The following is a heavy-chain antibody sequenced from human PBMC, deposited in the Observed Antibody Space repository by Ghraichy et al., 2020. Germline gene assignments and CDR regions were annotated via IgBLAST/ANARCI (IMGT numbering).Heavy chain of an antibody. CDR1: GGFISTYY. Sequence: SETLSLTCTVSGGFISTYYWSWIRQPPGKGLDWIGYIYDIGPTSYNPSLKSRVTISLDTSQNQFSLKLNSVTAADTAVYSCARSSGLAVTATAESFQHWGQRTLVTHPS. V-gene: IGHV4-59*13. CDR2: IYDIGPT. J-gene: IGHJ1*01. CDR3: ARSSGLAVTATAESFQH. D-gene: IGHD2-15*01.